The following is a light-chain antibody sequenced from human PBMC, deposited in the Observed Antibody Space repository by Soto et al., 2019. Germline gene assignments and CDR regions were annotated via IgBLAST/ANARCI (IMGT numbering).Light chain of an antibody. Sequence: EIVMTQSPATLSVSPGERATLSCRASQSVNSNLVWYQQKPGQAPRLLIYGASTRATGIPGRFSGSGYGTEFTLTIRSLQSEDFAVSYCQQYNNWLWTFGQGTKVEIK. CDR1: QSVNSN. CDR2: GAS. CDR3: QQYNNWLWT. J-gene: IGKJ1*01. V-gene: IGKV3-15*01.